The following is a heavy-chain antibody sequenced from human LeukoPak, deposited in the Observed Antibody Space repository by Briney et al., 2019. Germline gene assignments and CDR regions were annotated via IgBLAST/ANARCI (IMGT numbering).Heavy chain of an antibody. CDR1: GFTFSSYG. CDR3: EVIYDAFDI. CDR2: ISYDGSNK. D-gene: IGHD3-22*01. J-gene: IGHJ3*02. Sequence: PGRSLRLSCAASGFTFSSYGMHWVRQAPGQGLEWVAVISYDGSNKYYADSVKGRFTISRDNSKNTLYLQMNSLRAEDTAVYYCEVIYDAFDIWGQGTMVTVSS. V-gene: IGHV3-30*03.